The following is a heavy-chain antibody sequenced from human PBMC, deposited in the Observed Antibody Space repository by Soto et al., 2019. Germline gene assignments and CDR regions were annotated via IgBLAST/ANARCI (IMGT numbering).Heavy chain of an antibody. V-gene: IGHV3-23*01. CDR3: AKCLPESVAGIGY. CDR1: GFTFSSYA. CDR2: ISGSGGST. D-gene: IGHD6-19*01. J-gene: IGHJ4*02. Sequence: EVQLLESGGGLVQPGGSLRLSCAASGFTFSSYAMSWVRQAPGKGLEWVSAISGSGGSTYYADSVKGRFTISRHNSKNPLYLQMNSLRAEDTAVYYCAKCLPESVAGIGYWGQGTLVTVSS.